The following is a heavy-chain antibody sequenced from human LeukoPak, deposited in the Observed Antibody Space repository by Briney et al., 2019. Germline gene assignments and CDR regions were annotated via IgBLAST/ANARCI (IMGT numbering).Heavy chain of an antibody. Sequence: ASVKVSCKASGYTFTSYDMHWVRQAPGQGLEWMGVINPSGGSTNYAQKFQGRVTMTRDTSTSTVYMDLSSLRSEDTAVYYCARDIKVMTDYYNYGMDVWGQGTTVTVPS. CDR3: ARDIKVMTDYYNYGMDV. J-gene: IGHJ6*02. V-gene: IGHV1-46*01. D-gene: IGHD3-16*01. CDR2: INPSGGST. CDR1: GYTFTSYD.